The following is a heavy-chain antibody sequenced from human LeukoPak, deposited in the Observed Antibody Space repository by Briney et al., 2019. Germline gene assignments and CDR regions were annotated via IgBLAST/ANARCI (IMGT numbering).Heavy chain of an antibody. J-gene: IGHJ4*02. CDR2: IRYDGTEK. Sequence: SGGSLRLSCAASGFTFSTYGMHWVRQAPGKGLEWVAFIRYDGTEKDYADSVKGRFTISRDNFKNTLYLQVNSLRAEDTAVYYCAKVGSGWYEADYWGQGTLVTISS. V-gene: IGHV3-30*02. CDR1: GFTFSTYG. D-gene: IGHD6-19*01. CDR3: AKVGSGWYEADY.